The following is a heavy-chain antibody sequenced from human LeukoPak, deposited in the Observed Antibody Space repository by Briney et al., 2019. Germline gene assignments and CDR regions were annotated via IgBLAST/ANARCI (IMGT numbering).Heavy chain of an antibody. CDR2: INPNSGGT. CDR3: AEYDSSGYSSLSY. D-gene: IGHD3-22*01. Sequence: ASVKVSCKASGYTFTGYYMHWVRQAPGQGLEWMGRINPNSGGTNYAQKFQGRVTMTRDTSISTAHMELSRLRSDDTAVYYCAEYDSSGYSSLSYWGQGTLVTVSS. V-gene: IGHV1-2*06. J-gene: IGHJ4*02. CDR1: GYTFTGYY.